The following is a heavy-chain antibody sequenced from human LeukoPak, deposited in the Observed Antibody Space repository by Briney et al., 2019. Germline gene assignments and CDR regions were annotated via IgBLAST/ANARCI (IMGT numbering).Heavy chain of an antibody. CDR1: GFTFNHYG. V-gene: IGHV3-33*01. Sequence: GGSLRLSCAAAGFTFNHYGMHWVRQAPGKGLEWVAVIWSDGTYKYYADSVKGRFTISRDDSGNTVYLQMNSLRPEDTGVYYCARDAQRGFDYSNSLEYWGQGTPVTVST. CDR3: ARDAQRGFDYSNSLEY. CDR2: IWSDGTYK. D-gene: IGHD4-11*01. J-gene: IGHJ4*02.